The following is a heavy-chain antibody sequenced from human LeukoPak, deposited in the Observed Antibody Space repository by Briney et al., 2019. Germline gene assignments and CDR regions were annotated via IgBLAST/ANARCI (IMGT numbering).Heavy chain of an antibody. Sequence: GGSLRLSCAASGFTFSSYNMNWVRQAPGKGLEWVSYISSSSSTIYYADSVKGRFTISRDNAKNSLYLQMNNLRAEDTAVYYCARTPGDLRRSPFDYWGQGTLVTVSS. CDR1: GFTFSSYN. J-gene: IGHJ4*02. CDR3: ARTPGDLRRSPFDY. V-gene: IGHV3-48*04. CDR2: ISSSSSTI. D-gene: IGHD3-10*01.